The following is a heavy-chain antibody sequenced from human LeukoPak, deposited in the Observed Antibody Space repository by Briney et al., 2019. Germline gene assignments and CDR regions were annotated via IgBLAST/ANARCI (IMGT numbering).Heavy chain of an antibody. CDR3: AGDLDPRYCSSTSCYPIDP. V-gene: IGHV3-21*01. Sequence: GGSLRLSCAASGFTFSSYSMNWVRQAPGKGLEWVSSISSSSSYIYYADSVEGRFTISRDNAKNSLYLQMNSLRAEDTAVYYCAGDLDPRYCSSTSCYPIDPWGQGTLVTVSS. D-gene: IGHD2-2*01. CDR2: ISSSSSYI. CDR1: GFTFSSYS. J-gene: IGHJ5*02.